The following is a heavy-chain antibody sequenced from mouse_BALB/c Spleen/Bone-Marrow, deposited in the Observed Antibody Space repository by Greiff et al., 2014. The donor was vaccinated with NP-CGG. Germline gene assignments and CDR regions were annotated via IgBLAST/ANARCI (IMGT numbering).Heavy chain of an antibody. D-gene: IGHD2-12*01. V-gene: IGHV2-5*01. CDR1: GFSLTSYG. J-gene: IGHJ4*01. Sequence: VQLQQSGPGLVQPSQSLSITCTVSGFSLTSYGAHWVRQSPGKGLEWLGVIWRGGSTDSNAAFMSRLSITKDNSKSQVFFKMNSLQADDTAIYYCAKAIRQGYYYAMDYWGQGTSVTVSS. CDR3: AKAIRQGYYYAMDY. CDR2: IWRGGST.